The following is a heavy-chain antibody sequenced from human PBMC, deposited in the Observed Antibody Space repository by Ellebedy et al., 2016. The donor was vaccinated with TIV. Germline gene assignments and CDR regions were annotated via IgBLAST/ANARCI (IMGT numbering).Heavy chain of an antibody. V-gene: IGHV3-21*01. CDR3: AREDHYSDYVWGH. D-gene: IGHD3-16*01. J-gene: IGHJ4*02. CDR2: ISSSSSYI. CDR1: GFTFSSYS. Sequence: GESLKISXAASGFTFSSYSMNWVRQAPGKGLEWVSSISSSSSYIYYADSVKGRFTISRDNAKNTLFLQMNSLRAEDTAVYYCAREDHYSDYVWGHWGQGTSVTVSS.